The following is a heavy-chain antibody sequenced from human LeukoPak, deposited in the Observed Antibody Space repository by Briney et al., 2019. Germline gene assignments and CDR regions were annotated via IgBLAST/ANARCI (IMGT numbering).Heavy chain of an antibody. Sequence: PSETLSLTCTVSGGSISSSNWWSWVRQPPGKGLEWIGSVYYSGSTYYNPSLKSRVTISVDTSKNQFSLKLSSVTAADTAVYYCARLPGTNWMGEYYFDYWGQGTLVTVSS. V-gene: IGHV4-39*01. CDR2: VYYSGST. CDR3: ARLPGTNWMGEYYFDY. D-gene: IGHD1-20*01. CDR1: GGSISSSNW. J-gene: IGHJ4*02.